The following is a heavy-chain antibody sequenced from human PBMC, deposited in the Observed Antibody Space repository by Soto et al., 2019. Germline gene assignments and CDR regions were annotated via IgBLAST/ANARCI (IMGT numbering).Heavy chain of an antibody. CDR1: CGSISSYY. D-gene: IGHD1-1*01. V-gene: IGHV4-59*01. J-gene: IGHJ4*02. Sequence: SETLSLTCTVSCGSISSYYWSWIRQPPGKGLEWIGYIYCSGSTNYNPSLKSRVTISVDTSKNQFSLKLSSVTAADTAVYYCARARVGTAIFDYWGQGTLVTVSS. CDR3: ARARVGTAIFDY. CDR2: IYCSGST.